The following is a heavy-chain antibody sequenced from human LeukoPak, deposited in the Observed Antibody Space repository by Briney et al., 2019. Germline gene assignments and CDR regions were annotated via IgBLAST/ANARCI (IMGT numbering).Heavy chain of an antibody. Sequence: PSQTLSLTCTVSGPSISSGDYYWGWLRQPPGKGLEWFGYIYYSGSTYYNPSLKSRFTISVDTSKNQFSLKLSSVTAADTAVYYCARSNYYDFWSGYGMDVWGQGTTVTVSS. D-gene: IGHD3-3*01. J-gene: IGHJ6*02. CDR1: GPSISSGDYY. CDR3: ARSNYYDFWSGYGMDV. CDR2: IYYSGST. V-gene: IGHV4-30-4*01.